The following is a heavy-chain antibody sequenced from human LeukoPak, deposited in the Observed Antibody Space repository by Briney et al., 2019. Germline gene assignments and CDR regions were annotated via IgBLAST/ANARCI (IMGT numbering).Heavy chain of an antibody. Sequence: ASVKVSFKASGYTFTVYDMHWVRHAHAQGLELMGWINPNSGGTNYAQQFQKRVAMTRDKSISKAYMQLSSLRSDDPAVYYCARDVRWELHPGVELWGQGTLVTLSS. D-gene: IGHD1-26*01. V-gene: IGHV1-2*02. J-gene: IGHJ4*02. CDR1: GYTFTVYD. CDR2: INPNSGGT. CDR3: ARDVRWELHPGVEL.